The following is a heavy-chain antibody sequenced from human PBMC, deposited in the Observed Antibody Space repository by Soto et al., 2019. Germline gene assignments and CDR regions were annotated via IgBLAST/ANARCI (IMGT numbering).Heavy chain of an antibody. CDR3: ARYKGYCSGGSCYYYYYMDV. V-gene: IGHV3-48*01. Sequence: PWGSLGLGCAASGVSLRTYSMNWVRQAPGKGLEWVSYISTTGSTIYYADSVKGRFTISRDNAKNSLYLQMTSLRAEDTAVYYCARYKGYCSGGSCYYYYYMDVWGKGTTVTVPS. D-gene: IGHD2-15*01. CDR2: ISTTGSTI. CDR1: GVSLRTYS. J-gene: IGHJ6*03.